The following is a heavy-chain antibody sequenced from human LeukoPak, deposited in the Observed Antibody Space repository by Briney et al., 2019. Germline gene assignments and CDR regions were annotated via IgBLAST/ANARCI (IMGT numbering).Heavy chain of an antibody. CDR3: ARDNSVRDEAWWFNP. CDR2: TSYDGSIN. D-gene: IGHD5-24*01. CDR1: GFTFDSYA. Sequence: GGSLRLSCAASGFTFDSYAMHWVRQAPGKGLEWVAVTSYDGSINYYADSVRGRFTISRDNSKNTVYLEINNLRAEDTAVYYCARDNSVRDEAWWFNPWGQGTLVTVSS. V-gene: IGHV3-30*04. J-gene: IGHJ5*02.